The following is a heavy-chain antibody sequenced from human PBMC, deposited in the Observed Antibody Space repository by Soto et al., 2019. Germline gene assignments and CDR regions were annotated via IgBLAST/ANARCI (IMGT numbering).Heavy chain of an antibody. J-gene: IGHJ4*02. CDR1: GFTFSGSA. CDR3: SRGGGGEIYGDYLGY. Sequence: GGSLRLSCAASGFTFSGSAMHWVRQAPGKGLEWVAVISYDGSNKYYADSVKGRFAISRDNSKNTLYLQVNSLRAEDTAVYYCSRGGGGEIYGDYLGYWGQGTLVTVSS. V-gene: IGHV3-30*09. D-gene: IGHD4-17*01. CDR2: ISYDGSNK.